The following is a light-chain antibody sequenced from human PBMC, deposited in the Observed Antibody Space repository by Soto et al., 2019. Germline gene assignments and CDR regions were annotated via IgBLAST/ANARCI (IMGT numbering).Light chain of an antibody. CDR1: GSSIGTNT. V-gene: IGLV1-44*01. Sequence: QSVLTQPPSASGTPGQRVTISCSGGGSSIGTNTVNWYRQLPGTAPKLVIFGGNQRPSGVPDRFSGSKSGTSASLAISGLHSEDEDDYYCAAWDGSLNNVLFGGGTKLTVL. J-gene: IGLJ2*01. CDR2: GGN. CDR3: AAWDGSLNNVL.